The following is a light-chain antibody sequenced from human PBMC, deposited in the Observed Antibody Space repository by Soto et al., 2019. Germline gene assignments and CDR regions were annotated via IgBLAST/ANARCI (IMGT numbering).Light chain of an antibody. CDR1: QSVSRNY. CDR2: GAS. CDR3: QQYGDSPLT. Sequence: EIGLTQSPGTLSLSPGGRATLSCRASQSVSRNYVAWYQQKPGQAPRLLIYGASSRASGIPDRFSGSGSGADFTLSITRLEPEDFALYYCQQYGDSPLTFGGGTKVDIK. V-gene: IGKV3-20*01. J-gene: IGKJ4*01.